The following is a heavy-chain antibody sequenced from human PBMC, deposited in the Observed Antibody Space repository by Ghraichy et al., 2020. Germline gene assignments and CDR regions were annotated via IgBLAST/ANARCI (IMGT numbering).Heavy chain of an antibody. CDR2: ISWTGGI. CDR1: GFTFDDNA. CDR3: VKGKTSAGRGWGWYLDL. V-gene: IGHV3-9*01. J-gene: IGHJ2*01. Sequence: GGSRRLSCTASGFTFDDNAMHWVRQSPGRGLEWVSGISWTGGIGYADSVKGRFTISRDNAKNSLYLQMNSLRTEDTALYYCVKGKTSAGRGWGWYLDLWGRGTLVTVSS. D-gene: IGHD3-16*01.